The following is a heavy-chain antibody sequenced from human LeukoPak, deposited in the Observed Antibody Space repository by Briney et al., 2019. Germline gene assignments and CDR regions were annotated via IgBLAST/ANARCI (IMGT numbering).Heavy chain of an antibody. CDR2: INPSGGST. CDR1: GYTFTGYY. V-gene: IGHV1-46*01. CDR3: ARVRRYCSGGSCPNWFDP. D-gene: IGHD2-15*01. Sequence: ASVKVSCKASGYTFTGYYMHWVRQAPGQGLEWMGIINPSGGSTSYAQKFQGRVTMTRDTSTSTVYIELSSLRSEDTAVYYCARVRRYCSGGSCPNWFDPWGQGTLVTVSS. J-gene: IGHJ5*02.